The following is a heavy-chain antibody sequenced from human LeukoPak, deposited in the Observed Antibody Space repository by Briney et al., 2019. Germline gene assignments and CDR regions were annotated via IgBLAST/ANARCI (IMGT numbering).Heavy chain of an antibody. Sequence: ASVKVSCKASGYTFTGYYMHWVRQAPGQGLEWMGWINPNSGGTNYAQKFQGRVTMTRDTSISTAYMELSRLRSDDTAVYYCAREIAVATPGWFDPWGQGTLVTVSS. CDR1: GYTFTGYY. J-gene: IGHJ5*02. D-gene: IGHD6-19*01. CDR3: AREIAVATPGWFDP. CDR2: INPNSGGT. V-gene: IGHV1-2*02.